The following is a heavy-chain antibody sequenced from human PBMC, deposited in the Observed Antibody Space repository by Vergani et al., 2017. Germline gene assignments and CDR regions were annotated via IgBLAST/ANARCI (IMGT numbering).Heavy chain of an antibody. CDR3: ARDPVWGSTRLNDAFDI. Sequence: VQLVESGGGLVQPGGSLRLSCAASGFTFSSYAMHWVRQAPGKGLEWVAVISYDGSNKYYADSVKGRFTISRDKSKNTLYLQMNSLRAEDTAVYYCARDPVWGSTRLNDAFDIWGQGTMVTVSS. D-gene: IGHD6-25*01. CDR2: ISYDGSNK. V-gene: IGHV3-30-3*01. CDR1: GFTFSSYA. J-gene: IGHJ3*02.